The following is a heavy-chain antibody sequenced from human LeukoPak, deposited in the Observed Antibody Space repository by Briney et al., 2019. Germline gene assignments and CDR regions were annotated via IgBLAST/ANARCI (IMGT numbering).Heavy chain of an antibody. J-gene: IGHJ4*02. Sequence: SETLSLTCTVSGGSISSYYWSWIRQPPGKGLEWIGYIYYSGSTNYNPSLKSRVTISVDTSKNQFSLKLSSVTAADTAVYHCARVYDSSGYPVDYWGQGTLVTVSS. CDR2: IYYSGST. D-gene: IGHD3-22*01. CDR1: GGSISSYY. CDR3: ARVYDSSGYPVDY. V-gene: IGHV4-59*01.